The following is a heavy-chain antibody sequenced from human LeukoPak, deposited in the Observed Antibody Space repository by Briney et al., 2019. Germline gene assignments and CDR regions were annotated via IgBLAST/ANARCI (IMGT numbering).Heavy chain of an antibody. CDR1: GGSISNYY. V-gene: IGHV4-59*01. CDR2: IYSSGST. J-gene: IGHJ4*02. Sequence: KPSETLSLTCIVSGGSISNYYWSWIRQPPGKGLEWIGYIYSSGSTNYNPSLKSRVTISVDTSKDQFSLKLSSVTAADTAVYYCARGQCSSGDCLSFDYWGQGTLVTVSS. D-gene: IGHD2-21*02. CDR3: ARGQCSSGDCLSFDY.